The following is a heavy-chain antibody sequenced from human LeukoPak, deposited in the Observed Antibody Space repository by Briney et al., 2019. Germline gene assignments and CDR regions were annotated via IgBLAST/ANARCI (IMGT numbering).Heavy chain of an antibody. CDR2: INPNSGGT. CDR1: AYTFTGYY. V-gene: IGHV1-2*02. Sequence: ASVKVSCKTSAYTFTGYYMHWVRQAPGQGLAWMGWINPNSGGTNYAQKLQGRVTMTRDTSISTAYMELSRLRSDDAAVYYCSRGSPVGATTGLHSWGQGTLVTVSS. D-gene: IGHD1-26*01. CDR3: SRGSPVGATTGLHS. J-gene: IGHJ4*02.